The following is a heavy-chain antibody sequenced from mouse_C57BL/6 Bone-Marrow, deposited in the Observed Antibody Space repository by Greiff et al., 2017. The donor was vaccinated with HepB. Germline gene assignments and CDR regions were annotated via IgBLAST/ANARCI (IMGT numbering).Heavy chain of an antibody. CDR3: ARWGYYDYDDAMDY. CDR1: GYTFTDYY. CDR2: IFPGSGST. Sequence: QVHVKQSGPELVKPGASVKISCKASGYTFTDYYINWVKQRPGQGLEWIGWIFPGSGSTYYNEKFKGKATLTVDKSSSTAYMLLSSLTSEDSAVYFCARWGYYDYDDAMDYWGQGTSVTVSS. J-gene: IGHJ4*01. D-gene: IGHD2-4*01. V-gene: IGHV1-75*01.